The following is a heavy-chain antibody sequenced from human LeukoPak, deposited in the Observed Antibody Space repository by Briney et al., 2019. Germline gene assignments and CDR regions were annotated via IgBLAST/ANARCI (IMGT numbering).Heavy chain of an antibody. CDR1: GFTFSSYA. CDR2: ISGSGGST. J-gene: IGHJ4*02. CDR3: AKSGGKDGYSNFDY. D-gene: IGHD5-24*01. V-gene: IGHV3-23*01. Sequence: PGGSLRLSCAASGFTFSSYAMHWVRQAPGKGLEWVSAISGSGGSTYYADSVKGRFTISRDNSKNTLYLQMNSLRAEDTAVYYCAKSGGKDGYSNFDYWGQGTLVTVSS.